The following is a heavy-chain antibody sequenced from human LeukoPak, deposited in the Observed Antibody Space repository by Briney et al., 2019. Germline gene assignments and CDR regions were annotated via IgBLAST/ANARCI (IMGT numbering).Heavy chain of an antibody. CDR3: ARRRWGLYYYMDV. J-gene: IGHJ6*03. CDR1: GYSISSGYY. V-gene: IGHV4-38-2*01. CDR2: IYHSGST. Sequence: PSETLSLTCAVSGYSISSGYYWGWIRQPPGKGLEWIGSIYHSGSTYYNPSLKSRVTISVDTSKNQFSLKLSSVTAADTAVYYCARRRWGLYYYMDVWGKGTTVTVSS. D-gene: IGHD4-23*01.